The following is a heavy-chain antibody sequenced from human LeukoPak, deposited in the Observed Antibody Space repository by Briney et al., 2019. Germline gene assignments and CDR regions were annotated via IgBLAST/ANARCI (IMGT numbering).Heavy chain of an antibody. D-gene: IGHD6-19*01. CDR1: GFTFSSYW. J-gene: IGHJ4*02. V-gene: IGHV3-74*01. CDR2: INSDGSST. Sequence: GGSLRLSCAASGFTFSSYWMHWVRQAPGKGLVWVSRINSDGSSTSYAASVKGRFTISRDNAKNTLYLQMNSLRAEDTAVYYCAREGDSSGWYDFGYWGQGTLVTVSS. CDR3: AREGDSSGWYDFGY.